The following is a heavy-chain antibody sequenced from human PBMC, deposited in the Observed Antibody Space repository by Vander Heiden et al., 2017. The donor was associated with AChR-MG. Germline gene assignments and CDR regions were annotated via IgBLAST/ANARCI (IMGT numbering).Heavy chain of an antibody. Sequence: QVQLVESGGGVVQPGGSLRLSCAASGFTFSSYGMHWVRQAPGKGLEWVAFIRYDGSNKYYADSVKGRFTISRDNSKNTLYLQMNSLRAEDTAVYYCAKDGGYDFWSGYYIDYWGQGTLVTVSS. V-gene: IGHV3-30*02. J-gene: IGHJ4*02. CDR3: AKDGGYDFWSGYYIDY. D-gene: IGHD3-3*01. CDR2: IRYDGSNK. CDR1: GFTFSSYG.